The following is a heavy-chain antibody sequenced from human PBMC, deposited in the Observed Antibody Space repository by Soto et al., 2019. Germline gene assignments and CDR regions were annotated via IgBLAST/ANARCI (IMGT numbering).Heavy chain of an antibody. CDR3: ARGIPGSYYFDY. CDR1: GGSFSGYY. J-gene: IGHJ4*02. CDR2: INHSGST. Sequence: SETLSLTCAVYGGSFSGYYWSWIRQPPGKGLEWIGEINHSGSTNYNPSLKSRVTISVDTSKKQFSLKLSSVTAADTAVYYCARGIPGSYYFDYWGQGTLVTVS. V-gene: IGHV4-34*01. D-gene: IGHD3-10*01.